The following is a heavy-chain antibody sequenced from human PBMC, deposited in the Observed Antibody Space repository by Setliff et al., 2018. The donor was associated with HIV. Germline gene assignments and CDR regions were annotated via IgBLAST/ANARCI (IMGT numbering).Heavy chain of an antibody. Sequence: SETLSLTCTASYATISTADYYWSWIRQPPGKGLEWIGFVSYTGTTHYNPSLKSRLTISIDTSENQFSLKLSSVTAADTAVYYCVRGSGYYYFDNWGQGALVTVSS. CDR1: YATISTADYY. V-gene: IGHV4-30-4*01. D-gene: IGHD3-22*01. CDR2: VSYTGTT. CDR3: VRGSGYYYFDN. J-gene: IGHJ4*02.